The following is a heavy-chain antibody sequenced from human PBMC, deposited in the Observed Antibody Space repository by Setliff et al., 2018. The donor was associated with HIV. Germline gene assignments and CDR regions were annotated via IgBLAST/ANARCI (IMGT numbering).Heavy chain of an antibody. D-gene: IGHD1-20*01. CDR3: AKHWRIESDNSDAFDI. CDR1: GMSFSSAW. J-gene: IGHJ3*02. V-gene: IGHV3-15*01. Sequence: SLILSFSSSGMSFSSAWMSWVRQVPGKGLEWLGRIKSKENGETIDYGAPVNGLFTISRDNAKNSLSLQMNSLRTEDTAFYFCAKHWRIESDNSDAFDIWGQGTLVTVSS. CDR2: IKSKENGETI.